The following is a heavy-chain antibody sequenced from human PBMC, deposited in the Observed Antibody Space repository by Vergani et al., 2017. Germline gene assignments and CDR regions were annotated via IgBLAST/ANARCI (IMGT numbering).Heavy chain of an antibody. D-gene: IGHD3-3*01. J-gene: IGHJ3*02. Sequence: QVQLVQSGAEVKKPGASVKVSCKASGYTFTSYYMHWVRQAPGQGLEWMGIINPSGGSTSYAQKFQGRVTMTRDTSTSTVYMELSSLRSEDTAVYYCARDQEPFYYDFWSGPIRGAFDIWGQGTMVTVSS. CDR3: ARDQEPFYYDFWSGPIRGAFDI. CDR1: GYTFTSYY. CDR2: INPSGGST. V-gene: IGHV1-46*01.